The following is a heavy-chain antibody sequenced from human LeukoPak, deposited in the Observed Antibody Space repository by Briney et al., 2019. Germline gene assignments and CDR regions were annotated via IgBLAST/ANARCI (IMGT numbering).Heavy chain of an antibody. V-gene: IGHV4-59*01. Sequence: SENLSFTCADYGGSFSGYYWSWNRQTPGKGLEWIGYISHSGSTNYNLSLQSRVTISVDTSKTQFSLKLRSVTTADTAVYYCARASGGYGDPFDYWGQGTLVTVSS. CDR2: ISHSGST. D-gene: IGHD4-17*01. J-gene: IGHJ4*02. CDR3: ARASGGYGDPFDY. CDR1: GGSFSGYY.